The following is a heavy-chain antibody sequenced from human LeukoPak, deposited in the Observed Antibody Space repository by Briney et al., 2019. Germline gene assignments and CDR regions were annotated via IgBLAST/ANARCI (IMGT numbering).Heavy chain of an antibody. J-gene: IGHJ4*02. CDR2: ITNNGGTT. CDR3: ARVGVWNYFDY. Sequence: GGSLRLSCAASGFTFSGYAMHWVRQAPGKGLEYVSAITNNGGTTYYANSVKGRFTISRDNSKNTLYLQMGSLRAEDMAVYYCARVGVWNYFDYWGQGTLATVSS. D-gene: IGHD3-16*01. V-gene: IGHV3-64*01. CDR1: GFTFSGYA.